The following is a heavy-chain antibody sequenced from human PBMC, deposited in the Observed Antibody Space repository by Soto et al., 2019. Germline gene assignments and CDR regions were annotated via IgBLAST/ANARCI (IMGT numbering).Heavy chain of an antibody. CDR2: IIPIFGTA. D-gene: IGHD3-16*01. CDR1: GGTFSSYA. V-gene: IGHV1-69*12. CDR3: ARASYDYVWGSPAYGYFDL. J-gene: IGHJ2*01. Sequence: QVQLVQSGAEVKKPGSSVKVSCKASGGTFSSYAISWVRQAPGQGLEWMGGIIPIFGTANYAQKFQGRVTSTADEXKSXAXMELSSLRSEDTAVYYCARASYDYVWGSPAYGYFDLWGRGTLVTVSS.